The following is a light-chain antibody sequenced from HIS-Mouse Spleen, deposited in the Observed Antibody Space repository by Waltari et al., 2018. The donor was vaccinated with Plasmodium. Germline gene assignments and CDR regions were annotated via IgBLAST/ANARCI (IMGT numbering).Light chain of an antibody. Sequence: EIVMTQSPAPLSVSPVERATLSCRASQSVSSNLAWYQQKPGQAPRLLIYGASTRATGIPARFSGSGSGTEFTLTISSLQSEDFAVYYCQQYNNWSFTFGPGTKVDIK. CDR2: GAS. J-gene: IGKJ3*01. CDR1: QSVSSN. V-gene: IGKV3-15*01. CDR3: QQYNNWSFT.